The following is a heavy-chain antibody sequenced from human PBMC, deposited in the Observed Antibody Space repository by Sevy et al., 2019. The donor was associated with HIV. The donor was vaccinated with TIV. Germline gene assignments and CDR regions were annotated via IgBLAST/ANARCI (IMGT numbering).Heavy chain of an antibody. Sequence: VSVKVSCKVSGYTLTELSMHWVRQAPGKGLEWMGGFDPEDGETIYAQKFQGRVTMTEDTSTDTAYMELSSLRSEDTAVYYCATVGPNSSGYYRYAFDIWGQGTMVTVSS. CDR1: GYTLTELS. D-gene: IGHD3-22*01. CDR2: FDPEDGET. J-gene: IGHJ3*02. V-gene: IGHV1-24*01. CDR3: ATVGPNSSGYYRYAFDI.